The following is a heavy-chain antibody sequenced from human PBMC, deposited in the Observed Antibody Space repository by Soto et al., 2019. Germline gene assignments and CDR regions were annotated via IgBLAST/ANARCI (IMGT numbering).Heavy chain of an antibody. D-gene: IGHD6-19*01. CDR1: GFVFSSYA. V-gene: IGHV3-23*01. CDR2: ISGSGTTA. CDR3: AKTTDGWFSAFEI. J-gene: IGHJ3*02. Sequence: GGSLRLSCAASGFVFSSYAMSWVRQAPWKGLEWVSAISGSGTTAYYADSVKGRFIFSRDNPKNTMYLQMNSLRAEDTAVYFCAKTTDGWFSAFEIWGQGTVVTVSS.